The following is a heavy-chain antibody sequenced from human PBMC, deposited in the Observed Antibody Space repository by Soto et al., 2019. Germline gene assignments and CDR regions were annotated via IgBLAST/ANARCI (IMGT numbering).Heavy chain of an antibody. V-gene: IGHV3-23*01. CDR2: ISGSGHAT. D-gene: IGHD3-22*01. CDR3: AKGRYFDSSGGCANY. Sequence: VNLSESGGGFIPPGASARLSCITSGFIFDNYAMSWVRQSPRRGLEWVAAISGSGHATYYTQSVQGRFIISRDKSKKTVFLQMNNLRAEDTAVYYCAKGRYFDSSGGCANYWGLGTLVTVSS. J-gene: IGHJ4*02. CDR1: GFIFDNYA.